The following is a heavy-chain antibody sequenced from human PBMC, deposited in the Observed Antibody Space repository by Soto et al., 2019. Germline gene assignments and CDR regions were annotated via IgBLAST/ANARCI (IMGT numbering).Heavy chain of an antibody. V-gene: IGHV1-18*01. D-gene: IGHD2-2*01. CDR3: ARGASVLIPAAQPSRFDS. CDR2: ISPYSGYT. Sequence: ASVKVSCKGFGYSFMKYGINWVRQAPVQGLEWVGWISPYSGYTHSAQKFHGRLTLTTDTAASTAYMELRILRSADTALYYCARGASVLIPAAQPSRFDSWGQGTLVTVSS. CDR1: GYSFMKYG. J-gene: IGHJ4*02.